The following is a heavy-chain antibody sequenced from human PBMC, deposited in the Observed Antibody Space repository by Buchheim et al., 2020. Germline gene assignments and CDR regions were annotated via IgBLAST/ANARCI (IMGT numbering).Heavy chain of an antibody. CDR3: ARDPMGQGNWFDP. Sequence: QLQLQESGPGLVKPSETLSLTCTVSGGSISSSSYYWGWIRQPPGKGLEWIGSIYYSGSTYYNPSLKSRVNISVDKTKTQFTLKLSSVTAADTAVYYCARDPMGQGNWFDPWGQGTL. J-gene: IGHJ5*02. CDR2: IYYSGST. D-gene: IGHD3-16*01. V-gene: IGHV4-39*07. CDR1: GGSISSSSYY.